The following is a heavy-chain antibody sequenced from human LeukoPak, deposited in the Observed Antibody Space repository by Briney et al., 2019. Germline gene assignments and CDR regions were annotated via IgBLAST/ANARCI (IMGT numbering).Heavy chain of an antibody. CDR3: ARGLFYGDLTRFDY. D-gene: IGHD4-17*01. Sequence: PSETLSLTCAVYGGSFSGYYWSWIRQPPGKGLEWSGEINHSGSTNYNPSLRSRVTISVDTSKNQFSLKLSSVTAADTAVYYCARGLFYGDLTRFDYWGQGTLVTVSS. CDR1: GGSFSGYY. J-gene: IGHJ4*02. V-gene: IGHV4-34*01. CDR2: INHSGST.